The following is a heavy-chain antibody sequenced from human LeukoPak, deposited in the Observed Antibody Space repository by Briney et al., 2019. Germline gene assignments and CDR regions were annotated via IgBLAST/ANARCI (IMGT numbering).Heavy chain of an antibody. J-gene: IGHJ4*02. CDR2: IIPIFGTA. CDR1: GGTFSSYA. Sequence: SVKVSCKASGGTFSSYAISWVRQAPGQGLEWMGGIIPIFGTANYAQKFQGRVTITADESTSTAYMELSSLRSEDTAVYYCARDFAGYSSGTPSDYWGQGTLVTVSS. V-gene: IGHV1-69*13. D-gene: IGHD6-19*01. CDR3: ARDFAGYSSGTPSDY.